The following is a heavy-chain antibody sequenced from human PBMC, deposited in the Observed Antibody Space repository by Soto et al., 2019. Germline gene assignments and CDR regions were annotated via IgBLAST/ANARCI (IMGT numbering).Heavy chain of an antibody. CDR3: ARSGYDFWSGYPGLFDY. CDR2: IYYSGST. Sequence: SETLSLTCTVSGGSISSGGYYWSWIRQHPGKGLEWIGYIYYSGSTYYNPSLKSRVTISVDTSKNQFSLKLSSVTAADTAVYYCARSGYDFWSGYPGLFDYWGQGTLVTVSS. V-gene: IGHV4-31*03. CDR1: GGSISSGGYY. D-gene: IGHD3-3*01. J-gene: IGHJ4*02.